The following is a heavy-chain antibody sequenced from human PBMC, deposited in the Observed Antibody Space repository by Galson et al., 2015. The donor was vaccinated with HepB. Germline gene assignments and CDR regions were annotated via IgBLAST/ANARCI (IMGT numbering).Heavy chain of an antibody. Sequence: SLRLSCAASGFTFSTYSMHWVRQAPGKGLEWVSFISRDGSNKNYADSVRGRFTISRDNSKNTLYLQLNNLGLEDTAVYYCARGSSMGRSLIIRSSEYFHYWGQGTQVTVSS. CDR2: ISRDGSNK. D-gene: IGHD2-8*01. CDR3: ARGSSMGRSLIIRSSEYFHY. V-gene: IGHV3-30*04. J-gene: IGHJ1*01. CDR1: GFTFSTYS.